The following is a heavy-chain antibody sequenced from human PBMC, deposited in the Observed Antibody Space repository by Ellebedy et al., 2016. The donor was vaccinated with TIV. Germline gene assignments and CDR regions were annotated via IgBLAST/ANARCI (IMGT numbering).Heavy chain of an antibody. CDR3: ARGPNYDS. CDR1: GFTVGGDY. CDR2: IQAGGST. V-gene: IGHV3-53*01. Sequence: GGSLRLSCSASGFTVGGDYMSWIRQAPGKGLEWVSVIQAGGSTFYTDSVKDRFTLSRDNSNNMVFLQMTSLRVEDTALYYCARGPNYDSWGQGTLVTVSS. D-gene: IGHD5-24*01. J-gene: IGHJ4*02.